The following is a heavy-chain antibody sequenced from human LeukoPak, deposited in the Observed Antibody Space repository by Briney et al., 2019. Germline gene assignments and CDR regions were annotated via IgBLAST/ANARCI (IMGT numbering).Heavy chain of an antibody. CDR1: GGSISISSTYY. D-gene: IGHD4-17*01. CDR3: ARDYGDYPYWYFDP. V-gene: IGHV4-39*01. J-gene: IGHJ2*01. Sequence: SETLSLTCTVSGGSISISSTYYWGWLRQPPGKGLEWIGSIYYSGTTHYNPSLKSRVTISVDTSKNQLSLKLGSVTAADTAVYYCARDYGDYPYWYFDPWGRGTLVTVSS. CDR2: IYYSGTT.